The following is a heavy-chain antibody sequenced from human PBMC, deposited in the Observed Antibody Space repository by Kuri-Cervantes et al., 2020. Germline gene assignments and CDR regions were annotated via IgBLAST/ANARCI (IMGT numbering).Heavy chain of an antibody. D-gene: IGHD2-21*02. CDR1: GYSISSGYY. Sequence: SETLSLTCAVSGYSISSGYYWGWIRQPPGKGLEWIGSIYHSGSTYYNPSLKSRVTISVDTSKNQFSLKLSSVTAADTAVYYCARALAYCGGDCPSPGYFQHWGQGTLVTVSS. CDR3: ARALAYCGGDCPSPGYFQH. CDR2: IYHSGST. V-gene: IGHV4-38-2*01. J-gene: IGHJ1*01.